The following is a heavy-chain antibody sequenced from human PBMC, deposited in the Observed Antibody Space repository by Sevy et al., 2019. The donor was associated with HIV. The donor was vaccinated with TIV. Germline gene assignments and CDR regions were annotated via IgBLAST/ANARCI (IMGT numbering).Heavy chain of an antibody. V-gene: IGHV3-11*01. CDR1: GFIFSDYY. Sequence: GGSLRLSCAASGFIFSDYYMSWIRQAPGKGLEWVSYISGSGNTIYYTDPVKGRCTISRDNANDSLYLQMNSLRAEDRAVYYCARAGGSWALRYWGQGSLVTVSS. CDR3: ARAGGSWALRY. J-gene: IGHJ4*02. CDR2: ISGSGNTI. D-gene: IGHD1-26*01.